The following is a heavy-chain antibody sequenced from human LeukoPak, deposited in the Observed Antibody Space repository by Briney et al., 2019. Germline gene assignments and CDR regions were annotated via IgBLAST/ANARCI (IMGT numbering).Heavy chain of an antibody. CDR3: ARDHEYYSGGSCHLDY. CDR2: IYTSGST. CDR1: GGSISSYY. V-gene: IGHV4-4*07. J-gene: IGHJ4*02. Sequence: SETLSLTCTVSGGSISSYYWSWIRQPAGKGLEWIGRIYTSGSTNYNPSLKSRVTMSVDTSKNQFSLKLSSVTAADTAVYYCARDHEYYSGGSCHLDYWGQGTLVTVSP. D-gene: IGHD2-15*01.